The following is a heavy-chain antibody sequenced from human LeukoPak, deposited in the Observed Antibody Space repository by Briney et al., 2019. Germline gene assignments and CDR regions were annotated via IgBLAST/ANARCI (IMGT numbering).Heavy chain of an antibody. CDR3: AREGTGGYSYGLLDY. CDR1: GGSISSGDYY. CDR2: IYYSGST. D-gene: IGHD5-18*01. Sequence: SQTLSLTCTVSGGSISSGDYYWSWIRQPPGKGLEWIGYIYYSGSTYYNPSLKSRVTISVDTSKNQFSLKLSSVTAADTAVYYCAREGTGGYSYGLLDYWGQGTLVTVSS. V-gene: IGHV4-30-4*01. J-gene: IGHJ4*02.